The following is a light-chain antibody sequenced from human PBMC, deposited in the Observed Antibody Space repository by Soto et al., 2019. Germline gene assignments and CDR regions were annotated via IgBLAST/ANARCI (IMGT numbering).Light chain of an antibody. J-gene: IGKJ2*01. V-gene: IGKV1-39*01. CDR3: QQSYSTPYA. CDR2: AAF. CDR1: QSISSY. Sequence: DIQMTQSLSSLSASVGDRVTITCRASQSISSYLNWYQQKPGKAPKLLIYAAFTLQSGVPSRFSGSGSGTDFTLTISSRQPEDFATDYCQQSYSTPYAFGQGTKLEIK.